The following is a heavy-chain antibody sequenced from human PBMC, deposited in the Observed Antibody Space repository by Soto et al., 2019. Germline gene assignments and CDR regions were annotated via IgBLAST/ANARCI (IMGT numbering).Heavy chain of an antibody. CDR1: GGSISSGDYY. D-gene: IGHD6-13*01. J-gene: IGHJ4*02. CDR3: ARKYSSSWYDY. CDR2: IYYSGST. Sequence: SETLSLTCTVSGGSISSGDYYWSWIRQPPGKGLEWIGYIYYSGSTYYNPSLKSRVTISLDTSKNQFSLKLNSLTAADTAVYYCARKYSSSWYDYWGQGALVTVSS. V-gene: IGHV4-30-4*01.